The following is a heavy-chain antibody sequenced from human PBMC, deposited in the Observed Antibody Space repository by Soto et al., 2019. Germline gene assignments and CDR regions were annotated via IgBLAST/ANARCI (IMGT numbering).Heavy chain of an antibody. J-gene: IGHJ4*02. CDR2: IFSNDEK. Sequence: QVTLKESGPVLVKPTETLTLTCTVSGVSLSNARVGVSWIRQPPGKALEWLAHIFSNDEKSYSTSLKNRLTISKDTSKSQVVLTMSNVDPVDTATYYCARTLRPEKWNYGGENDYWGQGTLVTVSS. V-gene: IGHV2-26*01. CDR3: ARTLRPEKWNYGGENDY. D-gene: IGHD1-7*01. CDR1: GVSLSNARVG.